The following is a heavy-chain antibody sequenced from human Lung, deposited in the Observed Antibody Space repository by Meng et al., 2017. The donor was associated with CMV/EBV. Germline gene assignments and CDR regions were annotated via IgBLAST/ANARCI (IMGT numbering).Heavy chain of an antibody. D-gene: IGHD6-6*01. CDR2: ISSSSSYI. CDR1: GFTFSSYS. CDR3: ARDSSSSYYYYYYYYGMDV. V-gene: IGHV3-21*01. J-gene: IGHJ6*02. Sequence: GGSLRLSCAASGFTFSSYSMNWVRQAPGKGLEWVSSISSSSSYIYYADSVKGRFTISRDNAKNSLYLQMNSLRAEDTAVYYCARDSSSSYYYYYYYYGMDVWGQGTTVTVSS.